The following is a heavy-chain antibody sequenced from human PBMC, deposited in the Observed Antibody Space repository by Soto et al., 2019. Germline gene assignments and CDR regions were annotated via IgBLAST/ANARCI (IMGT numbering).Heavy chain of an antibody. D-gene: IGHD6-19*01. CDR1: GYTFTSYA. CDR2: INAGNGNT. V-gene: IGHV1-3*05. Sequence: QVQLVQSGAEEQKPGASVKVSCKASGYTFTSYAMHWVRQAPGHRLEWMGWINAGNGNTKYSQKLQGRVTITRDTSASTAYMELSSLRSEDTAVYYCARDLTSGWHYFDYWGQGTLVTVSS. J-gene: IGHJ4*02. CDR3: ARDLTSGWHYFDY.